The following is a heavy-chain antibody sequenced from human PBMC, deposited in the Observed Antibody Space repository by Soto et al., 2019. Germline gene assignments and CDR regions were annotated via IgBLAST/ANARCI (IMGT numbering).Heavy chain of an antibody. V-gene: IGHV1-18*01. CDR2: ISAYNGNT. D-gene: IGHD3-10*01. Sequence: ASLKVSCKASGYTFTSYGISWVRQAPGQGLEWMGWISAYNGNTNYAQKLQGRVTMTTDTSTSTAYMELRSLRSDDTAVYYCARDSRWFGESLGDFWGQGTLVTVSS. CDR3: ARDSRWFGESLGDF. J-gene: IGHJ4*02. CDR1: GYTFTSYG.